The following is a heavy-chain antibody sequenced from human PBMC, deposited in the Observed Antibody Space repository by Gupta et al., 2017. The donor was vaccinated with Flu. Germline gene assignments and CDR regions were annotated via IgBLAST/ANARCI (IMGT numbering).Heavy chain of an antibody. Sequence: TSYSITWVRQAPGQGLEWLGRLTTYNAKTKYAEKFQDRVTMTTDTSTRTVFMELRSLTADDTAIYYCARSYCGADCTEIDYWGQGTPVTVSS. CDR3: ARSYCGADCTEIDY. D-gene: IGHD2-21*02. CDR2: LTTYNAKT. V-gene: IGHV1-18*01. CDR1: TSYS. J-gene: IGHJ4*02.